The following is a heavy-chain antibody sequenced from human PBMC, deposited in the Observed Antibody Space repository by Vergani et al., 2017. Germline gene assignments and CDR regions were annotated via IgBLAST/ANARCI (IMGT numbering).Heavy chain of an antibody. Sequence: EVQLVESGGGLVQPGGSLRLSCAASGFTFSSYSMNWVRQAPGKGLEWVSYISSSSSTIYYADSVKGRFTISRDNAKTSLYLQMNSLRAEDTAVYYCARDSSNCGGDCYLYWGQGTLVTVSS. CDR2: ISSSSSTI. V-gene: IGHV3-48*04. D-gene: IGHD2-21*02. J-gene: IGHJ4*02. CDR3: ARDSSNCGGDCYLY. CDR1: GFTFSSYS.